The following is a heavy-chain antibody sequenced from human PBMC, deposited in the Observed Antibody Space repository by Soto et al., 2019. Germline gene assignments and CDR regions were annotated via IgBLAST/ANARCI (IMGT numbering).Heavy chain of an antibody. CDR2: ISGSADTT. J-gene: IGHJ4*02. CDR1: GFTFSSHV. Sequence: EVQLLESGGDLVQPGGSLRLSCVASGFTFSSHVMSWVRQAPGKGLEWVSAISGSADTTYYADSVKGRFTISRDNSKNTLSLQVNSLRREDTAVYYCAKVKMGYCTGSSCHLQFEYWGQGTLVTVSS. V-gene: IGHV3-23*01. CDR3: AKVKMGYCTGSSCHLQFEY. D-gene: IGHD2-15*01.